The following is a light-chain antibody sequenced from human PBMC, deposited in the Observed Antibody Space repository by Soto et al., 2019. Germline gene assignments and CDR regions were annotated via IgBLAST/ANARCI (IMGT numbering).Light chain of an antibody. J-gene: IGLJ1*01. Sequence: QSVLTQPPSASWSPGQSVAISCTGTSSDVGGYNYVSWYQQHPGKAPKLMIYEVNKRPSGVPDRFSGSKSGSTASLTVSGLQAEDEADYYCSSYAGRSNVFGTGTKVTVL. CDR1: SSDVGGYNY. V-gene: IGLV2-8*01. CDR3: SSYAGRSNV. CDR2: EVN.